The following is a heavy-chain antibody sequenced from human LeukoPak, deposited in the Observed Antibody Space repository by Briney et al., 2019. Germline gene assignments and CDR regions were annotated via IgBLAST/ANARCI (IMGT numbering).Heavy chain of an antibody. V-gene: IGHV3-7*01. CDR1: GFTFSSYW. J-gene: IGHJ4*02. Sequence: GGSLRLSCAASGFTFSSYWMSWVRQAPGKGLQSVAYISQDVSHKYYVDSVKGRFTISRDNAKNSLHLEMNSLRAEDTALYYCARVGYNGWNFENWGQGTLVTVSS. CDR2: ISQDVSHK. CDR3: ARVGYNGWNFEN. D-gene: IGHD5-12*01.